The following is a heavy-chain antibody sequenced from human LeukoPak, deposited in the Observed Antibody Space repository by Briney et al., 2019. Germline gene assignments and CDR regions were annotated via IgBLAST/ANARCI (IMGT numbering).Heavy chain of an antibody. CDR1: GFTFSSYT. CDR3: ARRGIAVAGPFDY. J-gene: IGHJ4*02. Sequence: GGSLRLSCAASGFTFSSYTMNWVRQSPGKGLEWVSSISSTGSYVYYADSLKGRFTVSRDNAKNSLYLQMSSLRAEDTAVYYCARRGIAVAGPFDYWGQGALVTVSS. V-gene: IGHV3-21*01. D-gene: IGHD6-19*01. CDR2: ISSTGSYV.